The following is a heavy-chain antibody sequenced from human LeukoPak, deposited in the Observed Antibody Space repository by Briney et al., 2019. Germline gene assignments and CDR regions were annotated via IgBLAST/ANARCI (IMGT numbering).Heavy chain of an antibody. J-gene: IGHJ4*02. CDR2: ISAYNGNT. V-gene: IGHV1-18*04. Sequence: GASVKVSCKASGYTFTSYGISWVRQAPGQGLEWMGWISAYNGNTNYAQKLQGRVTMTTDTSTSTAYMELRSLRSDDTAVYYCARDGDYYGSGTVSDYWGQGTLVTVSS. CDR1: GYTFTSYG. CDR3: ARDGDYYGSGTVSDY. D-gene: IGHD3-10*01.